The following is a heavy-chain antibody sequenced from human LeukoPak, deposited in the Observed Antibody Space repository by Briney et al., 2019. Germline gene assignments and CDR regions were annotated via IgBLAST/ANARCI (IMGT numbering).Heavy chain of an antibody. J-gene: IGHJ4*02. CDR1: ADSTSSTAYY. Sequence: PSETLSLTCSVSADSTSSTAYYWGWIRQPPGKGLEWIGSIYHTGVTYYSPSLKSRVTISVHTSKNQFSLNLISVTAADTAMYYCARRSFCGGDCLWLDSWGWGTLVTVSS. CDR2: IYHTGVT. CDR3: ARRSFCGGDCLWLDS. V-gene: IGHV4-39*01. D-gene: IGHD2-21*02.